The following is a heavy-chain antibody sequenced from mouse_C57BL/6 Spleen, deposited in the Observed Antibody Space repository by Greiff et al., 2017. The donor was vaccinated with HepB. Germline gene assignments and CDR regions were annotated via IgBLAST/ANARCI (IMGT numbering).Heavy chain of an antibody. CDR1: GFTFSSYA. J-gene: IGHJ4*01. D-gene: IGHD2-4*01. CDR3: ARFYDYDRGYYAMDY. Sequence: DVMLVESGGGLVKPGGSLKLSCAASGFTFSSYAMSWVRQTPEKRLEWVATISDGGSYTYYPDNVKGRFTISRDNAKNNLYLQMSHLKSEDTAMYYCARFYDYDRGYYAMDYWGQGTSVTVSS. CDR2: ISDGGSYT. V-gene: IGHV5-4*03.